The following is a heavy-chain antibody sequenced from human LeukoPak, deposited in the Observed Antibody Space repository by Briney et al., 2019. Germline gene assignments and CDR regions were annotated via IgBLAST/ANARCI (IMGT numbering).Heavy chain of an antibody. CDR2: INSDGINT. D-gene: IGHD3-22*01. CDR1: GFTFSNYW. CDR3: ARDLGQYYDTSDNWFDP. J-gene: IGHJ5*02. V-gene: IGHV3-74*01. Sequence: QTGGSLRLSCAASGFTFSNYWMHWVRQAPGKGLVWVSRINSDGINTSYADSVKGRFTISRDNAKNTLNLQMNSLRAEDTAVYYCARDLGQYYDTSDNWFDPWGQGTLVTVSS.